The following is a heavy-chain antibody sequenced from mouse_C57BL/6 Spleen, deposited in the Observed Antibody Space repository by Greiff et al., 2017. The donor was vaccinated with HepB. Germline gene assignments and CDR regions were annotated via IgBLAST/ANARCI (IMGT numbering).Heavy chain of an antibody. CDR3: ARNVLGLYWYFGV. D-gene: IGHD4-1*01. Sequence: VKLMESGPGLVQPSQSLSITCTVSGFSLTSYGVHWVRQSPGKGLEWLGVIWSGGSTDYNAAFISRLSISKDNSKSQVFFKMNSLQADDTAIYYCARNVLGLYWYFGVWGTGTTVTVSS. V-gene: IGHV2-2*01. CDR2: IWSGGST. J-gene: IGHJ1*03. CDR1: GFSLTSYG.